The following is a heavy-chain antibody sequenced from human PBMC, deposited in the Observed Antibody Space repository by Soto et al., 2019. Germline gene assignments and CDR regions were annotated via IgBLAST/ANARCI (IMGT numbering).Heavy chain of an antibody. V-gene: IGHV4-31*03. CDR2: IYYSGST. Sequence: PSETLSLTCTVSGGSISSGGYYWSWIRQHPGKGLEWIGYIYYSGSTYYNPSLKSRVTISVDTSKNQFSLKLSSVTAADTAVYYCARDPSAYYDFWSGYKSYYYYGMDVWGQGTTVTVSS. D-gene: IGHD3-3*01. J-gene: IGHJ6*02. CDR3: ARDPSAYYDFWSGYKSYYYYGMDV. CDR1: GGSISSGGYY.